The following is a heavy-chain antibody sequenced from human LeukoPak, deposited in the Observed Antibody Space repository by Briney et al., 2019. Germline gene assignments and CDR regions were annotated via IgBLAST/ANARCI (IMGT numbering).Heavy chain of an antibody. CDR2: IYTSGST. CDR3: AREFRMNRAYYYDSSGYIFDY. V-gene: IGHV4-4*07. D-gene: IGHD3-22*01. CDR1: GGSISSYY. J-gene: IGHJ4*02. Sequence: SSETLSLTCTVSGGSISSYYWSWIRQPAGKGLEWVGRIYTSGSTNYNPSLKSRVTMSVDTSKNQFSLKLSSVTAADTAVYYCAREFRMNRAYYYDSSGYIFDYWGQGTLVTVSS.